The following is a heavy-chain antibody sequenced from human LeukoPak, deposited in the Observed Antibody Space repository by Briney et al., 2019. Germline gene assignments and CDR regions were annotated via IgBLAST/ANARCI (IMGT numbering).Heavy chain of an antibody. Sequence: ASVKVSCKASGYTFTSYYMRWVRQAPGQGLEWMGIINPSGGSTSYAQKFQGRVTMTRDTSTSTVYMELSSLRSEDTAVYYCAREAAMEPFDYWGQGTLVTVSS. CDR2: INPSGGST. J-gene: IGHJ4*02. CDR1: GYTFTSYY. CDR3: AREAAMEPFDY. V-gene: IGHV1-46*01. D-gene: IGHD5-18*01.